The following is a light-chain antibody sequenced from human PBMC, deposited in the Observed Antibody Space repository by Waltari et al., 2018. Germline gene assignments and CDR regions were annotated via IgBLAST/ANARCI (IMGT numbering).Light chain of an antibody. Sequence: QSVLTQPPSTSGTPGQRVTISCSGSRPNIGPSYVSWYHQPPGTAPKLLIYRNNQRPSGVPDRFSGSKSGTSASLAISGLRSEDEADYYCATWDDSLTAWVFGGGTKLTVL. CDR2: RNN. CDR1: RPNIGPSY. V-gene: IGLV1-47*01. CDR3: ATWDDSLTAWV. J-gene: IGLJ3*02.